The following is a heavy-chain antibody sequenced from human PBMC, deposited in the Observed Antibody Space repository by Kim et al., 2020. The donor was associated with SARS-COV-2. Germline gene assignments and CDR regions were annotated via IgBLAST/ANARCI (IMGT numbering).Heavy chain of an antibody. Sequence: SVKVSCKASGFTFTSSAVQWVRQARGQRLEWIGWIVVGSGNTNYAQKFQERVTITRDMSTSTAYMELSSLRSEDTAVYYCAALLVVTAPPAPNYYYGMDVWGQGTTVTVSS. D-gene: IGHD2-21*02. CDR2: IVVGSGNT. CDR3: AALLVVTAPPAPNYYYGMDV. J-gene: IGHJ6*02. CDR1: GFTFTSSA. V-gene: IGHV1-58*01.